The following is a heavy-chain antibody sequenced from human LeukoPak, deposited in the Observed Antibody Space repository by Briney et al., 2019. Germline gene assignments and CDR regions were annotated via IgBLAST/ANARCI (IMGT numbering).Heavy chain of an antibody. CDR2: MYYSGST. V-gene: IGHV4-39*07. CDR1: GDSISSSSYY. J-gene: IGHJ6*03. D-gene: IGHD6-19*01. Sequence: SETLSLTCTVSGDSISSSSYYWSWTRQPPGKGLEWIGSMYYSGSTHYNPSLNSRVTISVDMSKNQFSLKLSSVTAADTAVYYCARDRLAQWPGDASYYYYMDVWGKGTTVTVSS. CDR3: ARDRLAQWPGDASYYYYMDV.